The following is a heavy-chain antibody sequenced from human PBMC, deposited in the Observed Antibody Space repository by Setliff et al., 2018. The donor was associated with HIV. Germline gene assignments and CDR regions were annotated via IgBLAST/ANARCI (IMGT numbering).Heavy chain of an antibody. J-gene: IGHJ4*02. CDR2: ISAYNGNT. V-gene: IGHV1-18*04. CDR3: ARDRSPREEMATTADY. CDR1: GFTFSNYA. Sequence: ASVKVSCKTSGFTFSNYAIHWVRQAPGQGLEWMGWISAYNGNTNYAQKLQGRVIMTTDTSTTTAYMELRSLRSDDTAVYYCARDRSPREEMATTADYWGQGTLVTVSS. D-gene: IGHD5-12*01.